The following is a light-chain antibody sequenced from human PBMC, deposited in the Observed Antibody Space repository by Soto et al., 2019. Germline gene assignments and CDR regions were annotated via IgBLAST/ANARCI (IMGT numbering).Light chain of an antibody. V-gene: IGLV1-40*01. J-gene: IGLJ1*01. Sequence: QLVLTQPPSVSGAPGQRVTISCTGSSSNIGAGFDVHWYQQLPGTAPKLLIYGNSNRPSGVPDRFSGSKSGTSASLAITGLQAEDETDYYCLSFDSGLSGYVFGTGTKLTVL. CDR3: LSFDSGLSGYV. CDR2: GNS. CDR1: SSNIGAGFD.